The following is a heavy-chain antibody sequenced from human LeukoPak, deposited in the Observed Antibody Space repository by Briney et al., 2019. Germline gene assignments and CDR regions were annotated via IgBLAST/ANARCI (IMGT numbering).Heavy chain of an antibody. Sequence: GGSLRLSCAASGFTFSSYWMHWVRQPPGKGLVWVSRINTDGSSTSYADSVKGRFTISRDNAKNTLYLQVNSLRAEDTAVYYCARARSGYYYMDVWGKGTTVTVSS. CDR1: GFTFSSYW. CDR2: INTDGSST. V-gene: IGHV3-74*01. CDR3: ARARSGYYYMDV. J-gene: IGHJ6*03.